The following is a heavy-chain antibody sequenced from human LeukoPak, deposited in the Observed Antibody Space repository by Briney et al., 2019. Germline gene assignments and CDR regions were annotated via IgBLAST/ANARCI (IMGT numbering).Heavy chain of an antibody. CDR1: GGSISSSSYY. Sequence: PSETLSLTCTVSGGSISSSSYYWGWIRQPPGKGLEWIGSIYYSGSTYYNPSLKSRVTISVDTSKNQFSLKLSSVTAADTAVYCCARGGNTKWELPTIDYWGQGTLVTVSS. CDR2: IYYSGST. D-gene: IGHD1-26*01. CDR3: ARGGNTKWELPTIDY. V-gene: IGHV4-39*07. J-gene: IGHJ4*02.